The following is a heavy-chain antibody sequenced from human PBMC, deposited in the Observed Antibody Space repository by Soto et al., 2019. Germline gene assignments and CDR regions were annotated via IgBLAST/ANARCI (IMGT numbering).Heavy chain of an antibody. J-gene: IGHJ4*02. CDR3: AARYSSGWSYDY. CDR2: IIPIFGTA. CDR1: GGTFSIYA. Sequence: ASVKVSCKASGGTFSIYAISCVVQAPGQGLEWMGGIIPIFGTANYAQKFQGRVTITADESTSTAYMELSSLRSEDTAVYYCAARYSSGWSYDYWGQGTLVTVSS. D-gene: IGHD6-19*01. V-gene: IGHV1-69*13.